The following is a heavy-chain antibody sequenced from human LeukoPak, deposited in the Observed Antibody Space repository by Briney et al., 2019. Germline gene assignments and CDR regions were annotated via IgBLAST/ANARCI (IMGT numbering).Heavy chain of an antibody. D-gene: IGHD3-22*01. CDR1: GYSFTIFW. Sequence: GESLKISCKGSGYSFTIFWIGWVRQMPGKGLEWMGIIYPGDSDTRYSPSLQGQVTISADKSISTAYLQWSSLKASDTAMYYCARTFYYDSSDYYYGFDPWGQGTLVTVSS. V-gene: IGHV5-51*01. J-gene: IGHJ5*02. CDR2: IYPGDSDT. CDR3: ARTFYYDSSDYYYGFDP.